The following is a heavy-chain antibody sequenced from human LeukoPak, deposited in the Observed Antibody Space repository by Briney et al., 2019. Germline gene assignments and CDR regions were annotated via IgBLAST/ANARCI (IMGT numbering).Heavy chain of an antibody. Sequence: SETLSLTCAVYGGSFSGYYWSWIRQPPGKGLEWIGEINHSGGTNYNPSLKSRVTISVDTSKNQLSLKLSSVTAADTAVYYCARGGTHDFWSGYYYFDYWGQGTLVTVSS. CDR2: INHSGGT. V-gene: IGHV4-34*01. CDR3: ARGGTHDFWSGYYYFDY. CDR1: GGSFSGYY. J-gene: IGHJ4*02. D-gene: IGHD3-3*01.